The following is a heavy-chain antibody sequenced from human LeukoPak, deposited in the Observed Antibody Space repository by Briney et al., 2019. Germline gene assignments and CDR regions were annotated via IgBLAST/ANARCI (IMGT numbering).Heavy chain of an antibody. J-gene: IGHJ3*02. CDR2: ISSSSSYI. CDR3: ARDKNLGAFDI. V-gene: IGHV3-21*01. CDR1: GFTFSSYS. Sequence: PGGSLRLSCAASGFTFSSYSMNWVRQAPGKGLEWVSSISSSSSYIYYADSVKGRFTISGDNAKNSLYLQMNSLRAEDTAVYYCARDKNLGAFDIWGQGTMVTVSS.